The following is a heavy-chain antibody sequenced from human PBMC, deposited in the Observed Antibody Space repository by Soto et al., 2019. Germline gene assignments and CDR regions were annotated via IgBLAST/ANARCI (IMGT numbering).Heavy chain of an antibody. CDR3: ARGHDFWSGFWFDP. D-gene: IGHD3-3*01. V-gene: IGHV4-30-2*01. CDR1: GGSISSGGYS. Sequence: SETLSLTCAVSGGSISSGGYSWSWIRQPPGKGLEWIGYIYHSGSTYYNPSLKSRVTISVDTSKNQFSLKLSSVTAADTAVYYCARGHDFWSGFWFDPWGQGTLVTVSS. J-gene: IGHJ5*02. CDR2: IYHSGST.